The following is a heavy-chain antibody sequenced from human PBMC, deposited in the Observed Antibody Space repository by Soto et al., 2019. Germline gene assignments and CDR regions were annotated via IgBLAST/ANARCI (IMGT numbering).Heavy chain of an antibody. Sequence: ASVKLSCKASVYIFTAYSMHWLRQAPGQGLEWLGWINPNSGDTIYSQKFQDRVTMTCDTSVRTAYLELSSLSSDDTALYYCAREASAVVSLDYSGQGTLVTVPS. V-gene: IGHV1-2*02. CDR2: INPNSGDT. CDR3: AREASAVVSLDY. J-gene: IGHJ4*02. CDR1: VYIFTAYS. D-gene: IGHD2-15*01.